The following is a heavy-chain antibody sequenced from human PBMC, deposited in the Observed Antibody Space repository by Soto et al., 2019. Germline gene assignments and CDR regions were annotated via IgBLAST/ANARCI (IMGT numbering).Heavy chain of an antibody. CDR1: GFTLDDYG. Sequence: PGGSLRLSCAASGFTLDDYGMHWVRQAPGKGLEWVSGISWNSGSIGYADSVKGRFIISRDNAKNSLYLQMNNLRPEDTAFYFCAKVSTTHTFGPLDPWGQGTLVTVSS. D-gene: IGHD1-1*01. CDR3: AKVSTTHTFGPLDP. CDR2: ISWNSGSI. J-gene: IGHJ5*02. V-gene: IGHV3-9*01.